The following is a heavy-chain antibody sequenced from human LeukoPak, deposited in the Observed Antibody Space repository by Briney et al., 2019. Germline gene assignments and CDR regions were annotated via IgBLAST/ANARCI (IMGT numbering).Heavy chain of an antibody. J-gene: IGHJ6*02. D-gene: IGHD4-17*01. CDR3: ARDDYGARQYYYGMDV. CDR1: GFTFSSYW. Sequence: GGSLRLSCAASGFTFSSYWMNWARQAPGKGLEWVASINHNGNVNYYVDSVKGRFTISRDNAKNSLYLQMNSLRAEDTAAYYCARDDYGARQYYYGMDVWGQGTTVTVSS. CDR2: INHNGNVN. V-gene: IGHV3-7*01.